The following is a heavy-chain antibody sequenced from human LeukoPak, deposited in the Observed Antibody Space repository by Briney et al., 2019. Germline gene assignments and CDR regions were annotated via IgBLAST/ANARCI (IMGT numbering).Heavy chain of an antibody. D-gene: IGHD1-1*01. CDR1: GYTFTSFY. CDR3: AREDSGTWVFDY. J-gene: IGHJ4*02. CDR2: LNPNSGGT. Sequence: ASVEVSCKASGYTFTSFYMHWVRQAPGQGLEWMGILNPNSGGTTYAQRFQGRVTMTRDTSTSTVFLELSSLRSEDTAVYYCAREDSGTWVFDYWGQGTLVTVSS. V-gene: IGHV1-46*01.